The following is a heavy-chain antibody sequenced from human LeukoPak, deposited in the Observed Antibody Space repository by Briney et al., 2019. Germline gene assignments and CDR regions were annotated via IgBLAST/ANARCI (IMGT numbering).Heavy chain of an antibody. CDR3: ARAGSSSAWYFDY. CDR1: GGSISPYS. D-gene: IGHD6-19*01. Sequence: SETLSLTCTVSGGSISPYSWSWIRQPPGKGREWIGYIYASGSTSYNPSLKSRVTILVDTSKNQFSLNLRSVTAADTAVYYCARAGSSSAWYFDYWGQGTLVTVSS. J-gene: IGHJ4*02. V-gene: IGHV4-4*09. CDR2: IYASGST.